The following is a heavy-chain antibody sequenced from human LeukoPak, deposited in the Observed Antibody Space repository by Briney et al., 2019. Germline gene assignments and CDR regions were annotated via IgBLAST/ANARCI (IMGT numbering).Heavy chain of an antibody. J-gene: IGHJ4*02. Sequence: GASVKVSCNASGYTFTSYGINRVRQAPGQGLEWMGWINTNNVNRNYAQKLQGRVTMTTDTSTNTAYMELMSLTSDDTAVYYCARAGQLDYWGQGTLDTVSS. CDR3: ARAGQLDY. CDR1: GYTFTSYG. D-gene: IGHD1-1*01. CDR2: INTNNVNR. V-gene: IGHV1-18*01.